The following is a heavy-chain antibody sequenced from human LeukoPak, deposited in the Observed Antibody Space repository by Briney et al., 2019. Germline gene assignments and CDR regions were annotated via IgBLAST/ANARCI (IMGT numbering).Heavy chain of an antibody. Sequence: ASVKVSCTASGYTFTSYYMHWVRQAPGQGLEWMGIINPSGGSTSYAQKFQGRVTMTRDTSTSTVYMELSSLRSDDTAVYYCARDTDLWFGELLYIDYWGQGTLVTVSS. CDR1: GYTFTSYY. V-gene: IGHV1-46*01. CDR3: ARDTDLWFGELLYIDY. D-gene: IGHD3-10*01. J-gene: IGHJ4*02. CDR2: INPSGGST.